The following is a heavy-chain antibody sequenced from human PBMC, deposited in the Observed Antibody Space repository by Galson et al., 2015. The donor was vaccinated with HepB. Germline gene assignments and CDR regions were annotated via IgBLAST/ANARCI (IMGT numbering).Heavy chain of an antibody. V-gene: IGHV3-30*18. CDR1: GFRFNTYG. D-gene: IGHD3-10*01. CDR3: AKDCLDYGAGTHSNAMDV. CDR2: ISYDGSNR. J-gene: IGHJ6*02. Sequence: SLRLSCAASGFRFNTYGIHWVRQAPGRGLQWVAFISYDGSNRYYGDSVKGRFTISRDNAKTTLYLQMNGLRGEDTAVYYCAKDCLDYGAGTHSNAMDVWGQGTTVIVSS.